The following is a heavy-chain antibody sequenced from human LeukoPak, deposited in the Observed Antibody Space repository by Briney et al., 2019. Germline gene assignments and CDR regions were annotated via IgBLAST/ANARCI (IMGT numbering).Heavy chain of an antibody. CDR1: GFTFSSYG. CDR3: VRGGAGNYFDY. D-gene: IGHD1-26*01. J-gene: IGHJ4*02. Sequence: GGSLRLSCAASGFTFSSYGMHWVRQAPGKGLEWVAVIWYDGSNKYYADSVKGRFTISRDNSKNTLYLQMNSLRAEDTAVYYCVRGGAGNYFDYWGQGTLVTVSS. CDR2: IWYDGSNK. V-gene: IGHV3-33*01.